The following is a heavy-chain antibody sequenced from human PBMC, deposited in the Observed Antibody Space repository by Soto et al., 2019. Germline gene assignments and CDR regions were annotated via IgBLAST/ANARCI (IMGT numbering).Heavy chain of an antibody. Sequence: GGALRLSGATFGFTFGENGMFWVRQGPGKGLEWVSGISWNTGAINYADSVKGRFTISRDNAKNSLYLQMNSLRVEDTALYYCVKGHHDKTTCYSGLPAHDKWGKGTQVTVSP. CDR2: ISWNTGAI. J-gene: IGHJ4*02. D-gene: IGHD2-21*01. CDR1: GFTFGENG. V-gene: IGHV3-9*01. CDR3: VKGHHDKTTCYSGLPAHDK.